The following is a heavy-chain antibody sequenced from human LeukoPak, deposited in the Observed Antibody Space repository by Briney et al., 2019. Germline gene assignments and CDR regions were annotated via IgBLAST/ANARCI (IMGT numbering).Heavy chain of an antibody. CDR2: INPNSGGT. J-gene: IGHJ4*02. CDR3: ARALYDYDTSGALHGAY. CDR1: GYTFTGYD. D-gene: IGHD3-22*01. Sequence: ASVKVSCKASGYTFTGYDMHWVRQAPGQGLEWMGWINPNSGGTNYAQKFQGRVTMTRDTSISTAYMELSRLRSDDTAVYYCARALYDYDTSGALHGAYWGQGTLVTDSS. V-gene: IGHV1-2*02.